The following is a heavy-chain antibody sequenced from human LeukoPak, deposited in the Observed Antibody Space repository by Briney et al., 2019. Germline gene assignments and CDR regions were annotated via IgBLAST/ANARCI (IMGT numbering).Heavy chain of an antibody. J-gene: IGHJ4*02. V-gene: IGHV5-51*01. CDR3: ARASRDGYNQNFDH. Sequence: GESLKISCTGSGYSFTTYFIGWVRQRPGKGLEWMGIIYPGGSETRYDPSFQGQVTISADSSASTAYLQWSSLRASDTAMYYSARASRDGYNQNFDHWGQGTLVTVSS. D-gene: IGHD5-24*01. CDR1: GYSFTTYF. CDR2: IYPGGSET.